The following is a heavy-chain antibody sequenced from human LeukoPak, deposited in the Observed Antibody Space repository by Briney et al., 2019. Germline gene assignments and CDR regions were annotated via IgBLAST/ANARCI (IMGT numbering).Heavy chain of an antibody. CDR1: GDSISSYY. J-gene: IGHJ4*02. D-gene: IGHD3-22*01. Sequence: SETLSLTCTVSGDSISSYYWSWIRQPPGKGLEWIGYIYYSGSTNYNPSLKSRVTISVDTSKNQFSLKLSSVTAADTAVYYCARQYGVHDSSGYYYVWGQGTLVTVSS. CDR2: IYYSGST. V-gene: IGHV4-59*08. CDR3: ARQYGVHDSSGYYYV.